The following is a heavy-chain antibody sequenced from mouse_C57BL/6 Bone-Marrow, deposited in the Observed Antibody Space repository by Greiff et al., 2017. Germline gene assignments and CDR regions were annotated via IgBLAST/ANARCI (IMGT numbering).Heavy chain of an antibody. J-gene: IGHJ1*03. CDR2: IRSKSNNYAT. CDR1: GFSFNTYA. CDR3: VRHEHYGSLYWYFDV. D-gene: IGHD1-1*01. V-gene: IGHV10-1*01. Sequence: EVHLVESGGGLVQPKGSLKLSCAASGFSFNTYAMNWVRQAPGKGLEWVARIRSKSNNYATYYADSVKDRFTISRDDSESMLYLQMNNLKTEDTAMYYCVRHEHYGSLYWYFDVWGTGTTVTVSS.